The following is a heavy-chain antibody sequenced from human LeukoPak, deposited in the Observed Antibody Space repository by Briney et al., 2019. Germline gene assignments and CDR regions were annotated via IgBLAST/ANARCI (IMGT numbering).Heavy chain of an antibody. CDR1: GFTFSGSA. J-gene: IGHJ6*03. Sequence: PGGSLRLSCAASGFTFSGSAMHWVRQASGKGLEWVGRIRSKANSYATAYAASVKGRFTISRDDSENTAYLQMNSLKTEDTAVYYCTRLLTVTPYYYYMDVWGKGTTVTVSS. CDR3: TRLLTVTPYYYYMDV. D-gene: IGHD4-17*01. V-gene: IGHV3-73*01. CDR2: IRSKANSYAT.